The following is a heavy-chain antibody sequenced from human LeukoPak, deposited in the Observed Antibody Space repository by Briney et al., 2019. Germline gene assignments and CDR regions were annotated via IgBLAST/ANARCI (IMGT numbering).Heavy chain of an antibody. J-gene: IGHJ4*02. V-gene: IGHV1-69*13. D-gene: IGHD1-26*01. CDR3: ASLYSGSYYFDY. CDR1: GGTFISYA. CDR2: IIPIFGTA. Sequence: SVKVSCKASGGTFISYAISWVRQAPGQGLEWMGGIIPIFGTANYAQKFQGRVTITADESTSTAYMELSSLRSEDTAVYYCASLYSGSYYFDYWGQGTLVTVSS.